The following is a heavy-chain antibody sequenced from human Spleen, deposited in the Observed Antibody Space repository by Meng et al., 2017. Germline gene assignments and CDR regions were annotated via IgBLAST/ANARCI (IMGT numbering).Heavy chain of an antibody. J-gene: IGHJ1*01. CDR2: INTDGSTT. D-gene: IGHD1-1*01. CDR1: GFTVTSNE. CDR3: TNDRLNH. V-gene: IGHV3-74*01. Sequence: GESLKISCAASGFTVTSNEMSWVRQAPGKGLVWVSRINTDGSTTTYADSVKGRFTISRDNAKNTLYLQMNSLRAEDTAVYYCTNDRLNHWGQGTLVTVSS.